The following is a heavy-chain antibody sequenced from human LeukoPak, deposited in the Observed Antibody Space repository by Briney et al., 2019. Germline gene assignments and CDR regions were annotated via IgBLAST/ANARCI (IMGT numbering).Heavy chain of an antibody. V-gene: IGHV1-18*01. J-gene: IGHJ4*02. Sequence: ASVKVSCKASGYTFTGYGISWVRQAPGQGLEWMGWISAYNGNTNYAQKLQGRVTMTTDTSTSTAYMELRSLRSDDTAVYYCARDVGSGYYYERGYYFDYWGQGTLVTVSS. CDR1: GYTFTGYG. D-gene: IGHD3-22*01. CDR2: ISAYNGNT. CDR3: ARDVGSGYYYERGYYFDY.